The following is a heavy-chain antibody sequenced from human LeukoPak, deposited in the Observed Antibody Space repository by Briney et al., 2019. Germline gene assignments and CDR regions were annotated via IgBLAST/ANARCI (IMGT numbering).Heavy chain of an antibody. J-gene: IGHJ4*02. V-gene: IGHV3-23*01. CDR1: GFTFSNYA. D-gene: IGHD4-17*01. Sequence: GGSLRLSCTASGFTFSNYAIRWVRQAPGKRLEWVSLISRSGDTTYYPDSAKGRFTISRDNSKNTLYVQMNTLRADDTAVYYCAKASFYGEHPIFDHWGQGTLVTVSS. CDR3: AKASFYGEHPIFDH. CDR2: ISRSGDTT.